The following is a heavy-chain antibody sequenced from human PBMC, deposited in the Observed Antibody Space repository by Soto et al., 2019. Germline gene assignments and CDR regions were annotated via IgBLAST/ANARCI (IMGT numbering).Heavy chain of an antibody. V-gene: IGHV1-69*13. CDR1: GGTFSSYA. Sequence: SVKVSCKASGGTFSSYAISWVLQAPGQGLEWMGGIIPIFGTADYAQKFQGRVTITADESTSTAYMDLSSLRSEDTAVYYCARSWGAYGEPAREYFQHWGQGTLVTVSS. D-gene: IGHD4-17*01. CDR2: IIPIFGTA. J-gene: IGHJ1*01. CDR3: ARSWGAYGEPAREYFQH.